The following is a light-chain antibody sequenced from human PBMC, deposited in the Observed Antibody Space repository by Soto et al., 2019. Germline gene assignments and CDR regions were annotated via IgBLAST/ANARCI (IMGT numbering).Light chain of an antibody. J-gene: IGLJ1*01. Sequence: QSALTQPASVSGSPGQSITISCTGTSSDVGGYNYVYWYQQHPGKAPKLMIYDVSNRPSGVSNRFSGSKSGNTAYLTISGLQADDEADYYCSSYTSSSTLEVFGTGTKLTVL. V-gene: IGLV2-14*01. CDR3: SSYTSSSTLEV. CDR2: DVS. CDR1: SSDVGGYNY.